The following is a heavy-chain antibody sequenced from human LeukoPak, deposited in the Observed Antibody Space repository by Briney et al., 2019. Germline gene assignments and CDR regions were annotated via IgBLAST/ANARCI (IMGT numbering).Heavy chain of an antibody. CDR2: IKQDGSEK. CDR1: GFTFSSYW. D-gene: IGHD3-10*01. CDR3: ARGGGQKYNYGSGRLYYMDV. Sequence: GGSLRLACAAPGFTFSSYWMSWVRQAPGKGLEWVANIKQDGSEKYYVDSVKGRFTISRDNAKNSLYLQMNSLRAEDTAVYYCARGGGQKYNYGSGRLYYMDVWGKGTTVTVSS. V-gene: IGHV3-7*01. J-gene: IGHJ6*03.